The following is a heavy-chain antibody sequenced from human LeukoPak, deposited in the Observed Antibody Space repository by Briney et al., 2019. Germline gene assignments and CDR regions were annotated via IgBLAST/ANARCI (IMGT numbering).Heavy chain of an antibody. Sequence: PSETLSLTCTVSGGSIISTNYYWGWIRQPPGKGLEWIGSIYYVGSTYYNPSLKSRVTISVDTSRNQFSLKLTSVTAADTAVYYCARSITSSSPFDYWGQGTLVTVSS. CDR1: GGSIISTNYY. V-gene: IGHV4-39*01. CDR2: IYYVGST. J-gene: IGHJ4*02. D-gene: IGHD6-6*01. CDR3: ARSITSSSPFDY.